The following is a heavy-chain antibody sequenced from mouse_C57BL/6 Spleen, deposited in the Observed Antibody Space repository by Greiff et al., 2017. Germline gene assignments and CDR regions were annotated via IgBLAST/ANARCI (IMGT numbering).Heavy chain of an antibody. V-gene: IGHV1-69*01. CDR2: IDPSDSYT. CDR1: GYTFTSYW. J-gene: IGHJ4*01. CDR3: GFMDY. Sequence: QVQLQQPGAELVMPGASVKLSCKASGYTFTSYWMPWVKQRPGQGLEWIGEIDPSDSYTNYNQKFKGKSTLTVDKSSSTAYMQLSSLTSEDSAVYYCGFMDYWGQGTSVTVSS.